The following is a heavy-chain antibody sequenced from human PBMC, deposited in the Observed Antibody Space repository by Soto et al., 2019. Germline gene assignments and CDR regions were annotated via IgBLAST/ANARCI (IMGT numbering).Heavy chain of an antibody. CDR2: IYYSGST. CDR3: ARGPITMVRENQFIGYYYYGMDV. CDR1: GGSISSSSYY. D-gene: IGHD3-10*01. V-gene: IGHV4-39*01. J-gene: IGHJ6*02. Sequence: PSETLSLTCTVSGGSISSSSYYWGWIRQPPGKGLEWIGSIYYSGSTYYNPSLKSRVTISVDTSKNQFSLKLSSVTAADTAVYYCARGPITMVRENQFIGYYYYGMDVWGQGTTVT.